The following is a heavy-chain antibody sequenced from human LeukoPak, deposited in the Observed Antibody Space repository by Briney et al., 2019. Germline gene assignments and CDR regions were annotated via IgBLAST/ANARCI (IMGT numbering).Heavy chain of an antibody. J-gene: IGHJ1*01. Sequence: GGSLRLSCAASGFTFSDYYMSWIRQAPGKGLEWVSYISSSSSYTNYADSVKGRFTISRDNAKKSLYLQMDSLRAEDTAVYYCARSVGYCSGGSCYPGYFQHWGQGTLVTVSS. CDR3: ARSVGYCSGGSCYPGYFQH. D-gene: IGHD2-15*01. V-gene: IGHV3-11*06. CDR2: ISSSSSYT. CDR1: GFTFSDYY.